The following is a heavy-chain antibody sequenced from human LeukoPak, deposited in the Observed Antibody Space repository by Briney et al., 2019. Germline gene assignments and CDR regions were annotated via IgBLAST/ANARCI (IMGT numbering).Heavy chain of an antibody. CDR1: GGSISSGDYY. Sequence: SETLSLTCTVSGGSISSGDYYWSWIRQPPGKGLEWLGYIYYSGSTYYNPSLKSRVTISVDTSKNQFSLKLSSVTAADTAVYYCARSTTVTYNWFDPWGQGTLVTVSS. CDR3: ARSTTVTYNWFDP. J-gene: IGHJ5*02. D-gene: IGHD4-17*01. V-gene: IGHV4-30-4*01. CDR2: IYYSGST.